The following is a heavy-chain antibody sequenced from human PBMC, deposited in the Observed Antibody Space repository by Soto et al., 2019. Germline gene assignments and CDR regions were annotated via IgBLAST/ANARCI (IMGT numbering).Heavy chain of an antibody. D-gene: IGHD3-22*01. J-gene: IGHJ4*02. Sequence: ASVKVSCKASGYTFTSYYMHWVRQAPGQGLEWMGIINPSGGSTSYAQKFQGRVTMTRDTSTSTVYMELSSLRSEGTAVYYCARDQFSHYDSSGYYLSYFDYWGQGTLVTVSS. V-gene: IGHV1-46*01. CDR1: GYTFTSYY. CDR2: INPSGGST. CDR3: ARDQFSHYDSSGYYLSYFDY.